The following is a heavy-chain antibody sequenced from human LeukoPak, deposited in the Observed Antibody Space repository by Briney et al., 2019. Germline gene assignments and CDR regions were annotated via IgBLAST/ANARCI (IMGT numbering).Heavy chain of an antibody. CDR2: INAGNGNT. V-gene: IGHV1-3*01. J-gene: IGHJ3*02. CDR1: GYTFTSYA. CDR3: ASRGGYSSGWYSNDAFDI. D-gene: IGHD6-19*01. Sequence: ASVKVSCKASGYTFTSYAMHWVRQAPGQRLEWMGWINAGNGNTKYSQKFQGRVTITRDTSASTAYMELNSLRSEDTAVYYCASRGGYSSGWYSNDAFDIWGQGTMVTVSS.